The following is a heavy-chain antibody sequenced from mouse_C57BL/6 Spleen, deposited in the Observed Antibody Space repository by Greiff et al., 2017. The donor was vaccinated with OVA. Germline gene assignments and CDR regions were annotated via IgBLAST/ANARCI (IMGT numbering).Heavy chain of an antibody. V-gene: IGHV3-6*01. Sequence: ESGPGLVKPSQSLSLTCSVTGYSITSGYYWNWIRQFPGNKLEWMGYISYDGSNNYNPSLKNRISITRDTSKNQFFLKLNSVTTEDTATYYCASCYGSTWYFDVWGTGTTVTVSS. J-gene: IGHJ1*03. CDR2: ISYDGSN. CDR3: ASCYGSTWYFDV. CDR1: GYSITSGYY. D-gene: IGHD1-1*01.